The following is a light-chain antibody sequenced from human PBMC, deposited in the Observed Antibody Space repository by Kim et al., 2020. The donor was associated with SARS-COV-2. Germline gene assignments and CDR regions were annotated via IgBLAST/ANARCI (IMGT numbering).Light chain of an antibody. V-gene: IGLV3-1*01. CDR3: HAWDSGTEV. Sequence: SVSPGQTAPILCSGHKLRDKYVFWDHPRTGQSPVRVVYQDNRRPSGIPERFSGSNSGNTATLTISGTQAMDDGDYYCHAWDSGTEVFGAGTKVTVL. CDR2: QDN. J-gene: IGLJ1*01. CDR1: KLRDKY.